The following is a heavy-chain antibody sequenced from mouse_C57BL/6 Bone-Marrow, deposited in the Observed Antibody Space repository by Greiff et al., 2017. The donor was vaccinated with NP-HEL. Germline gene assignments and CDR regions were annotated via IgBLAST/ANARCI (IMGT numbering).Heavy chain of an antibody. D-gene: IGHD1-1*01. CDR2: INYDGSST. CDR1: GFTFSDYY. Sequence: EVKLVESEGGLVQPGSSMKLSCTASGFTFSDYYMAWVRQVPEKGLEWVANINYDGSSTYYLDSLKSRFIISRDNAKNILYLQMSSLKSEDTATYYCARGGDYGSSPYAMDYWGQGTSVTVAS. J-gene: IGHJ4*01. V-gene: IGHV5-16*01. CDR3: ARGGDYGSSPYAMDY.